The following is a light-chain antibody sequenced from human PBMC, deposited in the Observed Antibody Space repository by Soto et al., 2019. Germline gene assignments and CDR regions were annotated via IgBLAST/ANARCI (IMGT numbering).Light chain of an antibody. Sequence: EIVLTQSPGTLSLSPGERATLSCRTSQSVSSSYLAWYQQKPGQAPRLLIYAASSRATGIPDRFSGSGSGTDFSLTISRLEPEDFAVYYCQQYGSSPITFGHGTRLEIK. V-gene: IGKV3-20*01. CDR2: AAS. CDR3: QQYGSSPIT. J-gene: IGKJ5*01. CDR1: QSVSSSY.